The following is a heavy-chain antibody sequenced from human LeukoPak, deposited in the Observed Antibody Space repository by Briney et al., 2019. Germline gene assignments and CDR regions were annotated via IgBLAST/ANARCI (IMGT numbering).Heavy chain of an antibody. CDR2: ISSSSSTI. CDR1: GFTFSSYS. CDR3: ARESRYAFDI. Sequence: PGRSLRLSCAASGFTFSSYSMNWVRQAPGKGLEWVSYISSSSSTIYYADSVKGRFTISRDNAKNSLYLQMNSLRADDTAVYYCARESRYAFDIWGQGTMVTVSS. V-gene: IGHV3-48*04. J-gene: IGHJ3*02.